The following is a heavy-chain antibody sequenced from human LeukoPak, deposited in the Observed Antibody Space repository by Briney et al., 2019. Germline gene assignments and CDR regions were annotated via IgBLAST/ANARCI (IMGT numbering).Heavy chain of an antibody. CDR2: IIPIFGTA. V-gene: IGHV1-69*13. D-gene: IGHD6-13*01. J-gene: IGHJ4*02. CDR1: GYTFTSYG. Sequence: ASVKVSCKASGYTFTSYGISWVRQAPGQGLEWMGGIIPIFGTANYAQKFQGRVTITADESTSTAYMELSSLRSEDTAVYYCARVAAARNREFDYWGQGTLVTVSS. CDR3: ARVAAARNREFDY.